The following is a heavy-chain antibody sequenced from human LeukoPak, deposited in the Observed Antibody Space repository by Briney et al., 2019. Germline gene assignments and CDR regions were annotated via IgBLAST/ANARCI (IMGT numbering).Heavy chain of an antibody. V-gene: IGHV1-2*02. J-gene: IGHJ4*02. D-gene: IGHD3-9*01. CDR2: INPNSVGT. CDR3: ARVNYDILTGYSYFDY. CDR1: GYTFTGYY. Sequence: ASVKVSCKASGYTFTGYYMHWVRQAPGQGLEWMGWINPNSVGTNYAQKFQGRVTMTRDTSISTAYMELSRLRSDDTAVYYCARVNYDILTGYSYFDYWGQGTLVTVSS.